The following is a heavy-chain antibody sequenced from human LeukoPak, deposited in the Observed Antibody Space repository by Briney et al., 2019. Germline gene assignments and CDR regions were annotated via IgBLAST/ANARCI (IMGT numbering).Heavy chain of an antibody. J-gene: IGHJ5*02. CDR1: GFSFSSYS. D-gene: IGHD3-3*01. CDR2: IRRNGGDR. V-gene: IGHV3-23*01. CDR3: AKGGYDSWFDP. Sequence: GGSLRFSCAASGFSFSSYSMTWVRQAPGKGLEWVSNIRRNGGDRYYADSVKGRFTISRDNSKNTVYLEMNSLRVEDTAVYYCAKGGYDSWFDPWGQGTLVTVSS.